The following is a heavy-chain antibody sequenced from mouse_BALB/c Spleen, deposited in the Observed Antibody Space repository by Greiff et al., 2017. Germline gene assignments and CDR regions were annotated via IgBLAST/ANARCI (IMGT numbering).Heavy chain of an antibody. CDR1: GYTFTSYW. V-gene: IGHV1-7*01. CDR2: INPSTGYT. D-gene: IGHD2-3*01. CDR3: ARASDGYSLAWFAY. Sequence: VQLQQSGAELAKPGASVKMSCKASGYTFTSYWMHWVKQRPGQGLEWIGYINPSTGYTEYNHKFKDKATLTADKSSSTAYMQLSSLTSEDSAVYYCARASDGYSLAWFAYWGQGTLVTVSA. J-gene: IGHJ3*01.